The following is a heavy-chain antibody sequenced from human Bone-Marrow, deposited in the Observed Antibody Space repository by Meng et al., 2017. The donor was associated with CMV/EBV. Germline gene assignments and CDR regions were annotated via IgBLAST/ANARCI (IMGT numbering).Heavy chain of an antibody. J-gene: IGHJ5*02. CDR3: ARANYDFWSGYPDWFDP. Sequence: GESLKISCATSGLTFSSYWMHCVRQAAGKGLVWVSRFNTDGSTTAYAASVKGRFTISRDNAKNTLYLQMNSLRAEDTAVYYCARANYDFWSGYPDWFDPWGQGTLVTVSS. CDR2: FNTDGSTT. V-gene: IGHV3-74*01. CDR1: GLTFSSYW. D-gene: IGHD3-3*01.